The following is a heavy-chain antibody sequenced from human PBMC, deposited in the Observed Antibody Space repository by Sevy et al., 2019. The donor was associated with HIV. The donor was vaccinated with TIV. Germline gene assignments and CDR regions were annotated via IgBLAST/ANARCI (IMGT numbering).Heavy chain of an antibody. J-gene: IGHJ4*02. CDR2: FDPEDGEI. Sequence: ASVKVSCKISGNTLTGLSMHWVRQAPGKGLEWMGGFDPEDGEIIYAQKFQGRVTLTEDTSTDAAYMELSSLRSEDTAVYYYASSRHYYESHGPNFNYWGQGILVTVSS. V-gene: IGHV1-24*01. CDR1: GNTLTGLS. CDR3: ASSRHYYESHGPNFNY. D-gene: IGHD3-22*01.